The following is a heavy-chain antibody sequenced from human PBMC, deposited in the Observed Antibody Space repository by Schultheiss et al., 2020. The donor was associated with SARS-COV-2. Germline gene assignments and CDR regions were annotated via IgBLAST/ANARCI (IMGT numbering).Heavy chain of an antibody. V-gene: IGHV3-30*04. Sequence: GESLKISCAASGFTFSSYAMHWVRQAPGKGLEWVAVISYDGSNKYYADSVKGRFTISRDNSKNTLYLQMNSLSAEDTAVYYCIRYVTGWNWGQGTLVTVSS. D-gene: IGHD6-19*01. CDR1: GFTFSSYA. J-gene: IGHJ1*01. CDR3: IRYVTGWN. CDR2: ISYDGSNK.